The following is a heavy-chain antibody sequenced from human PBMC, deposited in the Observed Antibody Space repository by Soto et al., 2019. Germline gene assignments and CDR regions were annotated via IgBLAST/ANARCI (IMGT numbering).Heavy chain of an antibody. V-gene: IGHV3-30*18. CDR1: GFTFTSFA. CDR2: ISYDGNNN. CDR3: AKALGSLESSTLQRLFDS. Sequence: QVQLVDSGGGVVQPGGSLRLSCAASGFTFTSFAMHWVRQAPGKGLQWVAFISYDGNNNYYADSVKGRFTIYRDNSSNPLYLQMNRLRPDDSAGYYFAKALGSLESSTLQRLFDSWGQGTLVTVSS. J-gene: IGHJ4*02. D-gene: IGHD6-6*01.